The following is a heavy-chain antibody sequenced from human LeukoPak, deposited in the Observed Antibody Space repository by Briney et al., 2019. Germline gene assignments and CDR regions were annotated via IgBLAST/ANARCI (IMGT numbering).Heavy chain of an antibody. CDR1: GYSISSAFY. CDR2: LYHSGGT. Sequence: SETLSLTCTVSGYSISSAFYWGWIRQPPEKGLEWVGFLYHSGGTYYNPSLKSRLNMSIDTSKNQFSLKLTSVTAPDTAVYYCARADYGDYVFWGQGTLVTVSS. D-gene: IGHD4-17*01. J-gene: IGHJ4*02. CDR3: ARADYGDYVF. V-gene: IGHV4-38-2*02.